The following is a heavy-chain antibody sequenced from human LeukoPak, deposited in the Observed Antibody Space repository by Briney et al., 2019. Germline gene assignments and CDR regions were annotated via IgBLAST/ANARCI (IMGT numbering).Heavy chain of an antibody. V-gene: IGHV3-23*01. CDR2: IRVSDGAR. CDR1: GFAFPTYA. CDR3: ASSGLVVRVDSRFDY. Sequence: TGGSLRLSCAASGFAFPTYAMMWVRQVPGKGLEWVSSIRVSDGARFYADSVKGRFTMSRDNPKNTLYLQMNSLRAEDTAVYYCASSGLVVRVDSRFDYWGQGTLVTVSS. J-gene: IGHJ4*02. D-gene: IGHD2-15*01.